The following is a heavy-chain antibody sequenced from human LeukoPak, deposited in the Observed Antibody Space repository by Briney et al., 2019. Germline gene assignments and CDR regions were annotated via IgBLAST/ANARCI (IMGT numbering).Heavy chain of an antibody. J-gene: IGHJ3*02. D-gene: IGHD3-22*01. Sequence: GASVKVSCKASGYTFITYGISWVRQAPGQRLEWMGWISGNTNYAQKLRGRVTMTTDTSTSTAYMELRSLGSDDTAVYYCARLLPYVFDIWGQGTMVTVSS. V-gene: IGHV1-18*01. CDR2: ISGNT. CDR3: ARLLPYVFDI. CDR1: GYTFITYG.